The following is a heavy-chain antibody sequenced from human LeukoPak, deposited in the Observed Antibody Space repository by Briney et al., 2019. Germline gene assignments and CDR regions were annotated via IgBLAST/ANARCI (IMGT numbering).Heavy chain of an antibody. J-gene: IGHJ4*02. CDR3: AKGGGSYYVFAY. CDR2: ISGSGGST. Sequence: GGSLRLSCAASGFTFSSYAMSWVRQAPGKGREWVSAISGSGGSTYYADSVKGRFTISRDNSKNTLYLQINSLRAEDTAVYYCAKGGGSYYVFAYWGQGTLVTVSS. CDR1: GFTFSSYA. V-gene: IGHV3-23*01. D-gene: IGHD1-26*01.